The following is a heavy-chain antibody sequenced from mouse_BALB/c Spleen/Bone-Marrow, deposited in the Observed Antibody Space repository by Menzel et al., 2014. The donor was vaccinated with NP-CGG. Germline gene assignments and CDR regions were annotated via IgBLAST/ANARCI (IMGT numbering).Heavy chain of an antibody. CDR2: ISSGSSTI. Sequence: EVQGVESGGGLVQPGGSRKLSCAASGFTFSSFGMHWVRQAPEKGLEWVAYISSGSSTIYYADTVKGRFTISRDNPKNTLFLQMTSLRSEGTAMYYCARDVPLYDVGYFDYWGQGTTLTVSS. J-gene: IGHJ2*01. D-gene: IGHD2-14*01. CDR3: ARDVPLYDVGYFDY. CDR1: GFTFSSFG. V-gene: IGHV5-17*02.